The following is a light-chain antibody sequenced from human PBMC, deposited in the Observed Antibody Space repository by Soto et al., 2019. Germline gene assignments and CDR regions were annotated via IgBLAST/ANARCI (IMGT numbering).Light chain of an antibody. CDR2: DAS. J-gene: IGKJ5*01. Sequence: EIVLTQSPATLSLSPGERATLSCRPSQSVSSYFAWYQQKPGRAPRPLIYDASNRATGIPARFIGSGSGTDFTLTISSLAPEDLAVYYCQQRSNWPITFGQGTRLEIK. CDR1: QSVSSY. V-gene: IGKV3-11*01. CDR3: QQRSNWPIT.